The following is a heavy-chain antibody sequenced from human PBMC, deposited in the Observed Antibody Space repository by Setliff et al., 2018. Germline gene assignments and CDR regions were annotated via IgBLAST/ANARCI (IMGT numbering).Heavy chain of an antibody. CDR1: GGSISDYY. D-gene: IGHD2-8*01. J-gene: IGHJ4*02. CDR2: ISSSGSTI. Sequence: LSLTCTVSGGSISDYYMSWIRQAPGKGLEWVSYISSSGSTIYYADSVKGRFTISRDNAKNSLYLQMNSLRAEDTAVYYCARATPVLISAYYFDYWGQGTLVT. CDR3: ARATPVLISAYYFDY. V-gene: IGHV3-11*01.